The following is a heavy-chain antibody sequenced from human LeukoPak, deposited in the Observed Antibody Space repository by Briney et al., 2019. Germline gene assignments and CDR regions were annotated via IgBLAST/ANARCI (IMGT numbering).Heavy chain of an antibody. D-gene: IGHD6-13*01. CDR1: GGSFSGYY. CDR2: INHSGST. V-gene: IGHV4-34*01. CDR3: ARGIAAAGSPFDY. J-gene: IGHJ4*02. Sequence: SETLSLTCAVYGGSFSGYYWSWIRQPPGKGLEWIGEINHSGSTNYNPSLKSRVTISVDTSKNQFSLKLSSVTAADTAVYYCARGIAAAGSPFDYWGQGTLVTVSS.